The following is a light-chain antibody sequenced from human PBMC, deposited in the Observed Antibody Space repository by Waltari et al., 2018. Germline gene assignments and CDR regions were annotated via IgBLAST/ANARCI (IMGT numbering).Light chain of an antibody. V-gene: IGLV2-14*01. CDR1: SSDVGGYNY. J-gene: IGLJ3*02. Sequence: QSALTQPASVSGSPGQSITIPCPGTSSDVGGYNYVSWYQQHPGKAPKLLIFDVSNRPSGVSNRFSGSKSGNTASLTISGLQAEDESDYYCCSFTSRSTWVFGGGTKVTVL. CDR2: DVS. CDR3: CSFTSRSTWV.